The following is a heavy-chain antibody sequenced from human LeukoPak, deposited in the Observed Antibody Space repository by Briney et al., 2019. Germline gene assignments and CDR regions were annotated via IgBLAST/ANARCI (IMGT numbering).Heavy chain of an antibody. CDR2: IKQDGSEK. D-gene: IGHD4-17*01. J-gene: IGHJ4*02. CDR3: AREAPYGDYTLHFDY. CDR1: GFTFSSYW. Sequence: GGSLRLSCAASGFTFSSYWMSWVRRAPGKGLEWVANIKQDGSEKYYVDSVKGRFTISRDNAKNSLYLQMNSLRAEDTAVYYCAREAPYGDYTLHFDYWGQGTLVTVSS. V-gene: IGHV3-7*01.